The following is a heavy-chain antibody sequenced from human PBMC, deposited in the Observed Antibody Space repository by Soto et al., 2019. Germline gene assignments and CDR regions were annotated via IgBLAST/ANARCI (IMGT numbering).Heavy chain of an antibody. D-gene: IGHD3-3*01. J-gene: IGHJ6*02. CDR2: IYYSGST. CDR3: ARFEGNYDFWSGYGMDV. Sequence: SETLSLTCTVSGGSISSSSYYWGWIRQPPGKGLEWIGSIYYSGSTYYNPSLKSRVTISVDTSKNQFSLTLSSVTAADTAVYYCARFEGNYDFWSGYGMDVWGQGTTVTVSS. V-gene: IGHV4-39*01. CDR1: GGSISSSSYY.